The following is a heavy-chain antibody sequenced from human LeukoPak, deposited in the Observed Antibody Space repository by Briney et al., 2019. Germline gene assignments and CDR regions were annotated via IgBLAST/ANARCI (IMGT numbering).Heavy chain of an antibody. CDR3: ARGRPTPGTDY. CDR1: GFTFSSFW. Sequence: PGGSLRLSCVGSGFTFSSFWMNWVRQAPGGGLEFVANINEGGSETSHADSLRGRFTISRDNFREVLYLQMNSLRVDDTGVYYCARGRPTPGTDYWGQGILVTVSS. D-gene: IGHD6-13*01. J-gene: IGHJ4*02. CDR2: INEGGSET. V-gene: IGHV3-7*04.